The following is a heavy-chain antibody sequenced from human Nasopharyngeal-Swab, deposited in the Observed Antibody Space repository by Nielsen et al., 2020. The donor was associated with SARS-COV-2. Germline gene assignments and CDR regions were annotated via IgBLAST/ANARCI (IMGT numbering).Heavy chain of an antibody. J-gene: IGHJ4*02. D-gene: IGHD3-22*01. V-gene: IGHV1-69*01. CDR2: IIPIFGTA. Sequence: WVRQAPGQGLEWMGGIIPIFGTANYAQKFQGRVTITADESTRTAYIELSSLRSEDTAMYYCAREGAHYHDSSGYFSHDYWGQGTLVTVSS. CDR3: AREGAHYHDSSGYFSHDY.